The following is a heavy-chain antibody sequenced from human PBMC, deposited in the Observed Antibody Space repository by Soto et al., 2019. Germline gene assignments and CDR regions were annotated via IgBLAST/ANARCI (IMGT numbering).Heavy chain of an antibody. J-gene: IGHJ6*02. CDR2: INPNSGAT. V-gene: IGHV1-2*02. D-gene: IGHD3-10*01. Sequence: GASVKVSCKASEYTFTGYYLHWVRQAPGQGLEWMGWINPNSGATTYAQKFQGRVTMTRDKSISTAYMQLSRLRSDDTAVYYCAIDLIPPRLYYSASGRIYFFGVDVWGQGTTVTVSS. CDR1: EYTFTGYY. CDR3: AIDLIPPRLYYSASGRIYFFGVDV.